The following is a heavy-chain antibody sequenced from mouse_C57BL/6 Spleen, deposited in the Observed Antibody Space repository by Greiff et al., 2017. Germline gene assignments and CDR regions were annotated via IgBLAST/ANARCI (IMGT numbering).Heavy chain of an antibody. CDR3: TAYYDYDEVFAY. J-gene: IGHJ3*01. Sequence: QVQLQQSGAELVRPGASVTLSCKASGYTFTDYEMHWVKQTPVHGLEWIGAIDPETGGTAYNQKFKGKAILTADKSSSTAYMELRSLTSEDSAVYYCTAYYDYDEVFAYWGQGTLVTVSA. D-gene: IGHD2-4*01. V-gene: IGHV1-15*01. CDR2: IDPETGGT. CDR1: GYTFTDYE.